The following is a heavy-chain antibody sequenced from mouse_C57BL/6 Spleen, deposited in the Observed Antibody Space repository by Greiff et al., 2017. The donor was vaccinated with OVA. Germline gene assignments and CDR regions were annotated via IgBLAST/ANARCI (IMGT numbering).Heavy chain of an antibody. CDR1: GYSITSGYY. D-gene: IGHD4-1*01. CDR3: ARDRANWYFDY. CDR2: ISYDGSN. V-gene: IGHV3-6*01. J-gene: IGHJ2*01. Sequence: VQLKESGPGLVKPSQSLSLTCSVTGYSITSGYYWNWIRQFPGNKLEWMGYISYDGSNNYNPSLKNRISITRDTSKNQFFLKLNSVTTEDTATYYCARDRANWYFDYWGQGTTLTVSS.